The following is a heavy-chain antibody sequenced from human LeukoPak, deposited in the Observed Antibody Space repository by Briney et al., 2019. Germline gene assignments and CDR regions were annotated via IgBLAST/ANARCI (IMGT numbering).Heavy chain of an antibody. Sequence: ASVKVSCKASGYTFTSYGISWVRQAPGQGLEWMGWISAYNGNTNYARKLQGRVTMTTDTSTSTAYMELRSLRSDDTAVYYCARDLNSLSLAAAQPDVWGKGTTVTVSS. V-gene: IGHV1-18*01. J-gene: IGHJ6*04. CDR1: GYTFTSYG. CDR3: ARDLNSLSLAAAQPDV. D-gene: IGHD6-13*01. CDR2: ISAYNGNT.